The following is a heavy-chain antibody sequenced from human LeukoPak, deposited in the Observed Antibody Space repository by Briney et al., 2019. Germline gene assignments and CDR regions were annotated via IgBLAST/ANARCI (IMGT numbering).Heavy chain of an antibody. J-gene: IGHJ2*01. D-gene: IGHD2-2*01. Sequence: ASVKVSCKASGYTFTSYGISWVRQAPGQGLEWMGSISAYNGNRNYAQKLQGRVTMTTDTSTSTAYMELRSLRSDDTAVYYCARVPDGYCSSTSCRPYWYFDLWGRGTLVTVSS. V-gene: IGHV1-18*01. CDR1: GYTFTSYG. CDR2: ISAYNGNR. CDR3: ARVPDGYCSSTSCRPYWYFDL.